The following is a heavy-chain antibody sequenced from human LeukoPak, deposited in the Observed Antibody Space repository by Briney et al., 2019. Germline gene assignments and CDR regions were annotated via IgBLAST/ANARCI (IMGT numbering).Heavy chain of an antibody. CDR1: GCTFSSSA. Sequence: PGGSLRLSCAASGCTFSSSAMTWVRQAPGKGLEWVSSISDSGGSTLYADSVKGRFTISRDNSENTLSLQMNSLRAEDTAVYYCAYRSPSGTFYFDYWGQGTLVTVSS. J-gene: IGHJ4*02. D-gene: IGHD1-26*01. CDR3: AYRSPSGTFYFDY. CDR2: ISDSGGST. V-gene: IGHV3-23*01.